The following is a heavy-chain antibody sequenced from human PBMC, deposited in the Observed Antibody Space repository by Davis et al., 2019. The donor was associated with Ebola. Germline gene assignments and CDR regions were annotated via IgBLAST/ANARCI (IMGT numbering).Heavy chain of an antibody. D-gene: IGHD2/OR15-2a*01. CDR2: IYPGDSYT. J-gene: IGHJ4*02. CDR1: GYTFTNSW. Sequence: GGSLRLSCKASGYTFTNSWIGRVRQMPGKGLQWMGIIYPGDSYTNYSPSFQGHVTISADKSISTAYLQWSSLKASDTAMYYCAISSVFYGPLDYWGQGTLVTVSS. V-gene: IGHV5-10-1*01. CDR3: AISSVFYGPLDY.